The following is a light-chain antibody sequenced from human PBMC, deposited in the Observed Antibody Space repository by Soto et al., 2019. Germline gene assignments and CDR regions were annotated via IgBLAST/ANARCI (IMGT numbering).Light chain of an antibody. CDR1: QSVSSY. J-gene: IGKJ4*01. CDR3: QQRFNWPLT. V-gene: IGKV3-11*01. CDR2: DAS. Sequence: DIVLTQSPGTLYLSPGERATLSRRASQSVSSYLAWYQQKPGQAPRLLIYDASNRATGIPARFSGSGSGTDFTLTISSLEPEDFAVYYCQQRFNWPLTFGGGTKVDIK.